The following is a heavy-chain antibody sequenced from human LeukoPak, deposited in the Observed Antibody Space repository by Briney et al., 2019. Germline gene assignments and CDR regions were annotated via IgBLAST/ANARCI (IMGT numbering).Heavy chain of an antibody. Sequence: GGSLRLSCAASGFTFSSYSMNWVRQAPGKGLEWVSYISSSSSTIYYADSVKGRFTISRDNAKNSLYLQMNSLRAEDTAVYYCARDSFDILTGYFHRHFEYWGQGTLVTVSS. V-gene: IGHV3-48*04. J-gene: IGHJ4*02. CDR3: ARDSFDILTGYFHRHFEY. D-gene: IGHD3-9*01. CDR2: ISSSSSTI. CDR1: GFTFSSYS.